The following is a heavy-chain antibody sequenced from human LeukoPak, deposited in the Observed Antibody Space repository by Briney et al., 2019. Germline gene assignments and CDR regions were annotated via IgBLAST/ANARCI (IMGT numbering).Heavy chain of an antibody. D-gene: IGHD3-22*01. CDR3: ARDYYDSSGYYSAFDI. V-gene: IGHV3-30*04. Sequence: GGSLRLSCAASGSTFSSYAMHWVRQAPGKGLEWVAVISYDGSNEYYADSVKGRFTISSDNSKSTLYLQMNSLRAEDTAVYYCARDYYDSSGYYSAFDIWGQGTMVTVSS. CDR1: GSTFSSYA. J-gene: IGHJ3*02. CDR2: ISYDGSNE.